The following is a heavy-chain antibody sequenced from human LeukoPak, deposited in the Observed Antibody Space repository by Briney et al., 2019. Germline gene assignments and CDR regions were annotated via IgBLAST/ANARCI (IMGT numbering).Heavy chain of an antibody. J-gene: IGHJ6*03. V-gene: IGHV3-20*04. CDR3: ARGCSSGGFCYWDYYYYMDV. D-gene: IGHD2-15*01. CDR1: RFTFSDSY. Sequence: GGSLRLSCAASRFTFSDSYMTWIRQAPGKGLEWVSGINWNGGSKGYADSVKGRFTISRDNAKNSLYLQMNSLRAEDTALYYCARGCSSGGFCYWDYYYYMDVWGKGTTVTVSS. CDR2: INWNGGSK.